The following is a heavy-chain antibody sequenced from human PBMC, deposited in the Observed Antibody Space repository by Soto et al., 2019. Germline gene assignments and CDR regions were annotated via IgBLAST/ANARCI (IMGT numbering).Heavy chain of an antibody. D-gene: IGHD1-20*01. CDR1: GGTFSSYA. V-gene: IGHV1-69*01. Sequence: VQLVQSGAEVKKPGSSVKVSCKASGGTFSSYAISWVRQAPGQGLEWMGGIIPIFGTANYAQKFQGRVTITADESTSTAYMELSSLRSEDTAVYYCASDPYNWNDVVGWNWFDPWGQGTLVTVSS. J-gene: IGHJ5*02. CDR2: IIPIFGTA. CDR3: ASDPYNWNDVVGWNWFDP.